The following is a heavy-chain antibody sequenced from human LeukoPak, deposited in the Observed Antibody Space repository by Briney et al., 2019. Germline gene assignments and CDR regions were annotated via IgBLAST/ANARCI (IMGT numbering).Heavy chain of an antibody. J-gene: IGHJ6*03. CDR3: ARGSSSGWSAPPYMDV. CDR1: GFTFSSYD. Sequence: GGSLRLSCAASGFTFSSYDMHWVRQATGKGLEWVSAIGTAGDTHYPGSVKGRFTISRENAKNSLYLQMNSLRAGDTAVYYCARGSSSGWSAPPYMDVWGKGTTVTISS. CDR2: IGTAGDT. V-gene: IGHV3-13*01. D-gene: IGHD6-19*01.